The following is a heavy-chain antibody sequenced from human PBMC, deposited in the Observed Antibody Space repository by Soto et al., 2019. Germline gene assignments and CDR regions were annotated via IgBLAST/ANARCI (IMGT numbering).Heavy chain of an antibody. CDR2: ISYSGNT. V-gene: IGHV4-39*01. CDR3: ARQPYDGGKERSFHY. J-gene: IGHJ4*02. Sequence: QLQLQESGPGLVKPSETLSLTCTVSGGSISSSNYYWGWIRHPPGKGLEWIGTISYSGNTYYNPSLKSRVTISADTSKNQFSLKLSSVTAADTAVYHCARQPYDGGKERSFHYWGQGILVTVSS. D-gene: IGHD2-15*01. CDR1: GGSISSSNYY.